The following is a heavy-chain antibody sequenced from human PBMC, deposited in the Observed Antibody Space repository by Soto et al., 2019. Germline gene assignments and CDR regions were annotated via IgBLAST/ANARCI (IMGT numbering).Heavy chain of an antibody. CDR1: GFTFSSYA. Sequence: GGSLRLSCAASGFTFSSYAMSWVRPAPGKGLEWVSAISGSGGSTYYADSVKGRFTISRDNSKNTLYLQMNSLRAEDTAVYYCAKAQDDTAMVTLLWYWGQGTLVTVSS. J-gene: IGHJ4*02. CDR3: AKAQDDTAMVTLLWY. V-gene: IGHV3-23*01. CDR2: ISGSGGST. D-gene: IGHD5-18*01.